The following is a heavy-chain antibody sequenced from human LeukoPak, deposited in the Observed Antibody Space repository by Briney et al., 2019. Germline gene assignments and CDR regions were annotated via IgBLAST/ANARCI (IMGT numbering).Heavy chain of an antibody. J-gene: IGHJ4*02. CDR3: AKETMIVDPIDY. V-gene: IGHV3-74*01. D-gene: IGHD3-22*01. CDR2: INSDGSST. CDR1: GFTFSSYW. Sequence: PGGSLRLSCAASGFTFSSYWMHWVRQAPGKGLVWVSRINSDGSSTSYADSVKGRFTISRDNAKNTLYLQMNSLRAEDTAVYYCAKETMIVDPIDYWGQGTLVTVSS.